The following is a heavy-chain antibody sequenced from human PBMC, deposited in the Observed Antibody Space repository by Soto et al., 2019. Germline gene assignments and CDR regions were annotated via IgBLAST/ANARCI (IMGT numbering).Heavy chain of an antibody. D-gene: IGHD6-13*01. Sequence: QVELQESDPGLVKPSGTLSLTCAVSGDSVSSRFWWSWVRESPGKGLEWIGEIYHSGSANYNPSLKSRVTMSVDNSKNQFSLKLNSVTAADTAVYYCARYNAASGTYYFDYWGQGTLVTVSS. CDR1: GDSVSSRFW. V-gene: IGHV4-4*02. CDR3: ARYNAASGTYYFDY. J-gene: IGHJ4*02. CDR2: IYHSGSA.